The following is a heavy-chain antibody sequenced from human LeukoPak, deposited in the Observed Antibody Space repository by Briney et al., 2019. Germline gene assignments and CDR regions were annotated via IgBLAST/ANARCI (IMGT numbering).Heavy chain of an antibody. CDR1: GYTLTDNH. J-gene: IGHJ3*01. D-gene: IGHD1-26*01. CDR3: ARELGINAFDV. Sequence: GASVKVSCKASGYTLTDNHLYWVRQAPGQGLEWMGWIDPNRGVTNFAQNFQGRLTITTDTSISTAYMELSRLTSDDTTVYYCARELGINAFDVWGQGTLVTVSS. CDR2: IDPNRGVT. V-gene: IGHV1-2*02.